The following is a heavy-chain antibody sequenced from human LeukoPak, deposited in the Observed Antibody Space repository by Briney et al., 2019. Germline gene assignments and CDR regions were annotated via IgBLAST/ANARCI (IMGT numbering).Heavy chain of an antibody. CDR2: INPNSGGT. V-gene: IGHV1-2*02. D-gene: IGHD3-9*01. CDR3: ARATGYLHYYYYYMDV. J-gene: IGHJ6*03. CDR1: GHTFTGYY. Sequence: ASVKVSCKASGHTFTGYYMHWVRQAPGQGLEWMGWINPNSGGTNYAQKFQGRVTMTRDTSISTAYMELSSLRSDDTAVYYCARATGYLHYYYYYMDVWGKGTTVTISS.